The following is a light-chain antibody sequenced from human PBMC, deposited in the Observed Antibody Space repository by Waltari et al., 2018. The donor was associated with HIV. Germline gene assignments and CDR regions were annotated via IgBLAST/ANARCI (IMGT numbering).Light chain of an antibody. CDR2: RDD. CDR1: NSNIGCTS. J-gene: IGLJ3*02. Sequence: QSVVTQPPSASGTHGQRVVISCSGRNSNIGCTSVNWYQQVPGAASNILIYRDDQLFSGGPDRVTCAKSAISGALAISERRCGDEADYYCAVWGDSLGGGVFGGGTKLTGL. V-gene: IGLV1-47*01. CDR3: AVWGDSLGGGV.